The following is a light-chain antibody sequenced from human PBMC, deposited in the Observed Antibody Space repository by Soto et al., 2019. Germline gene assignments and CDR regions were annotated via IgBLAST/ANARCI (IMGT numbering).Light chain of an antibody. J-gene: IGKJ4*01. V-gene: IGKV3-20*01. CDR3: QQYKSFSLT. CDR1: QSVSSSS. Sequence: EIVLTQSPGTLSLSPGERATLSCRASQSVSSSSLAWYQQKRGQAPRLLIHGASNRATGIPDRFSGSGSGTDFTLTISRLEPEDFATYYCQQYKSFSLTFGGGTRVEVK. CDR2: GAS.